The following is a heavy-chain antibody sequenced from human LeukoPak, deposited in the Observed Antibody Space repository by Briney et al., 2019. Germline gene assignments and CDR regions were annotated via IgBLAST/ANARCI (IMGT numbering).Heavy chain of an antibody. V-gene: IGHV4-59*01. CDR1: GGSISSYY. D-gene: IGHD5-18*01. CDR3: ARGFGYSYGPSWFDP. Sequence: SETLSLTCTVSGGSISSYYWSWIRQPPGKGLEWIGYIYYSGSTNYNPSLKSRATISVDTSKNQFSLKLSSVTAADTAVYYCARGFGYSYGPSWFDPWGQGTLVTVSS. CDR2: IYYSGST. J-gene: IGHJ5*02.